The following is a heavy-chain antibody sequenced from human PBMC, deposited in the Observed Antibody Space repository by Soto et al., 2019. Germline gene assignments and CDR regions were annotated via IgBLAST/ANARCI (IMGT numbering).Heavy chain of an antibody. CDR2: IYYSGST. V-gene: IGHV4-61*01. CDR3: ARDSDYYDSSGYYSYYYYGMDV. J-gene: IGHJ6*02. Sequence: SETLSLTCTVSGGSVSSGSYYWSWIRQPPGKGLEWIGYIYYSGSTNYNPSLKSRVTISVDTSKNQFSLKLSSVTAADTAVYYCARDSDYYDSSGYYSYYYYGMDVWGQGTTVTVSS. CDR1: GGSVSSGSYY. D-gene: IGHD3-22*01.